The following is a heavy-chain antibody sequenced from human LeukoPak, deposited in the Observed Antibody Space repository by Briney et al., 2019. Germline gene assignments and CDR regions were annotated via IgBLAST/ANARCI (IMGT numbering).Heavy chain of an antibody. J-gene: IGHJ4*02. D-gene: IGHD5-18*01. V-gene: IGHV1-58*01. CDR3: AAPAPTAMASFLFDY. CDR2: IVVGSGNT. CDR1: GFTFTSSA. Sequence: AASVKVSCKASGFTFTSSAVQWVRQARGQRLEWIGWIVVGSGNTNYAQKFQERVTITRDMSTSTAYMGLSSLRSEDTAVYYCAAPAPTAMASFLFDYWGQGTLVTVSS.